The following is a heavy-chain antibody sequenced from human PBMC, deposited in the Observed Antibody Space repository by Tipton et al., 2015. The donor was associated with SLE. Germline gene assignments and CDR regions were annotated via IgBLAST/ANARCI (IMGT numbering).Heavy chain of an antibody. CDR2: IWYDGSNK. Sequence: SLRLSCAASGFTFSSYWMSWVRQAPGKGLEWVAVIWYDGSNKYYADSVKGRFTISRDNSKNTLYLQMNSLRAEDTAVYYCAKEQVGAKAFDIWGQGTMVTVSS. CDR1: GFTFSSYW. CDR3: AKEQVGAKAFDI. J-gene: IGHJ3*02. V-gene: IGHV3-33*06. D-gene: IGHD1-26*01.